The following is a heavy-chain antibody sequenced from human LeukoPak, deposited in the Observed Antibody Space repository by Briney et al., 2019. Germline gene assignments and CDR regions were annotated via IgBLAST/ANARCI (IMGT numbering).Heavy chain of an antibody. CDR3: ARESSGYYFDY. CDR1: GFAVSSNY. V-gene: IGHV3-53*01. Sequence: GGSLRLSCVASGFAVSSNYMSWVRQAPGKGPECVSVIYPGGTTYYADSVKGRFTISRDDSKNTLYLQMHSLRAEDTAVYYCARESSGYYFDYWGQGTLVTVSS. CDR2: IYPGGTT. J-gene: IGHJ4*02. D-gene: IGHD6-25*01.